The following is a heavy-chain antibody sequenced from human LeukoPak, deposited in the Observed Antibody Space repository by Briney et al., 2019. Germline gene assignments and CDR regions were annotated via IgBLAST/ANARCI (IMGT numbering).Heavy chain of an antibody. CDR3: ARGEVLWFGENLNWFDP. D-gene: IGHD3-10*01. Sequence: SETLSLTCSVSGGSINSGGSYWSWIRQHPGKGLEWIGYIYYSGRTYYNPSLKSRVTISVDTSKNQFSLKLSSVTAADTAVYYCARGEVLWFGENLNWFDPWGQGTLVTVSS. J-gene: IGHJ5*02. V-gene: IGHV4-31*03. CDR1: GGSINSGGSY. CDR2: IYYSGRT.